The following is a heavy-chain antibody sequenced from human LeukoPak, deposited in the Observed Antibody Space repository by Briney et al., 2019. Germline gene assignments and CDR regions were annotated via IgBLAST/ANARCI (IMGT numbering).Heavy chain of an antibody. CDR2: ISWNSGSI. V-gene: IGHV3-9*01. J-gene: IGHJ4*02. CDR3: AKGPNDYGDPTLDY. Sequence: PGGSLRLSCAASGFTFSSYAMSWVRQAPGKGLEWVSGISWNSGSIGYADSVKGRFTISRDNAKNSLYLQMNSLRAEDTALYYCAKGPNDYGDPTLDYWGQGTLVTVSS. D-gene: IGHD4-17*01. CDR1: GFTFSSYA.